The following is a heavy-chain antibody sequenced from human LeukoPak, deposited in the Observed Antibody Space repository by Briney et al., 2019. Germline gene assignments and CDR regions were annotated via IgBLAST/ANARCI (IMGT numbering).Heavy chain of an antibody. CDR3: ARDGDSKYYYDSSGYYSY. J-gene: IGHJ4*02. Sequence: GASVKVSCKASGYTFTSYGISWVRQAPGQGLEWMGWISTYNGNTSYAQKLQGRVTMTTDTSTSTAYMELRSLRSDDTAVYYCARDGDSKYYYDSSGYYSYWGQGTLVTVSS. CDR1: GYTFTSYG. V-gene: IGHV1-18*01. D-gene: IGHD3-22*01. CDR2: ISTYNGNT.